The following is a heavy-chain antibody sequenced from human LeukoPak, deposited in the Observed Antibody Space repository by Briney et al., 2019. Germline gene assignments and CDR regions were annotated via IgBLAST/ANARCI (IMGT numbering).Heavy chain of an antibody. CDR3: AREGGSYPYYYYMDV. D-gene: IGHD1-26*01. J-gene: IGHJ6*03. CDR1: GFTFSSYW. V-gene: IGHV3-74*01. CDR2: INSDGSST. Sequence: GGSLRLSCAASGFTFSSYWMYWVRQAPGKGLVWVSRINSDGSSTSYADSVKGRFTISRDNAKNTLYLQMNSLRAEDTAVYYCAREGGSYPYYYYMDVWGKGTTVTVSS.